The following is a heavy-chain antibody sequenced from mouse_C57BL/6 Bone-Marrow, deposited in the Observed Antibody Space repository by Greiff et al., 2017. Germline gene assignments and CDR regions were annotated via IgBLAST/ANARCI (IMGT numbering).Heavy chain of an antibody. CDR3: ARNTTVVAPFGY. CDR1: GFTFSDYG. D-gene: IGHD1-1*01. J-gene: IGHJ2*01. CDR2: ISSGSSTI. V-gene: IGHV5-17*01. Sequence: EVHLVESGGGLVKPGGSLKLSCAASGFTFSDYGMHWVRQAPEKGLEWVAYISSGSSTIYYADTVKGRFTISRDNAKNTLFLQMTSLRSEDTAMYYCARNTTVVAPFGYWGQGTTLTVSS.